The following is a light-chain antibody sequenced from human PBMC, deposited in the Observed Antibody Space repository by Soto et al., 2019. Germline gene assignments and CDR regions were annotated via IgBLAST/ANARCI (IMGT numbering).Light chain of an antibody. Sequence: EIVLTQSPATLSLSPGERATLSCRASQSVGTFVAWFQQRPGQAPRVLIYVASSRATGIPVRFSGSGSGTDFTLTISSLEPEDFAVYYCQERSNWPRWTFGQGTKVE. V-gene: IGKV3-11*01. J-gene: IGKJ1*01. CDR2: VAS. CDR1: QSVGTF. CDR3: QERSNWPRWT.